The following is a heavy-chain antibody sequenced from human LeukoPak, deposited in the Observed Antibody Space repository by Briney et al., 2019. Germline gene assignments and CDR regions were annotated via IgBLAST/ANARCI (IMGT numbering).Heavy chain of an antibody. D-gene: IGHD3-22*01. CDR2: INPNSGGT. J-gene: IGHJ4*02. V-gene: IGHV1-2*02. Sequence: ASVKVSCKASGYTFTGYYMHWVRQAPGQGLEWMGWINPNSGGTNYAQKFQGRVTMTRDTSISTAYMELSRLRSDDTAVYYCARLPSYYDSSVIDYWGQGTLVTVSS. CDR1: GYTFTGYY. CDR3: ARLPSYYDSSVIDY.